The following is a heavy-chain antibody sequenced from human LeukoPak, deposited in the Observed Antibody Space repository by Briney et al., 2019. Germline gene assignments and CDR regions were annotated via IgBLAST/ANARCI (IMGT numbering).Heavy chain of an antibody. CDR1: GFTFSSYS. CDR2: ISSSSSYI. CDR3: AREGDSSGSLGDY. V-gene: IGHV3-21*04. Sequence: KPGGSLRLSCAASGFTFSSYSMNWVRQAPGKGLEWVSSISSSSSYIYYADSVKGRFTVSRDNAEKSVYLHMSSLRAEDTAMYYCAREGDSSGSLGDYWGQGILVTVSS. D-gene: IGHD6-19*01. J-gene: IGHJ4*02.